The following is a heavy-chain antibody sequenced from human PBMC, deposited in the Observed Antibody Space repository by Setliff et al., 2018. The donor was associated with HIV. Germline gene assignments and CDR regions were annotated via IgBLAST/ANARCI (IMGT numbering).Heavy chain of an antibody. CDR2: IYSSGTT. Sequence: PSETLSLTCFVSGVSISGHFWGWIRQPPGKGLEWIGYIYSSGTTQHNPSVESRFTMSLDTSRDQFSLNLRSVTAADTAVYFCARLIHTGLLYFDFWGLGTLVTVSS. V-gene: IGHV4-4*09. D-gene: IGHD2-8*02. J-gene: IGHJ4*02. CDR3: ARLIHTGLLYFDF. CDR1: GVSISGHF.